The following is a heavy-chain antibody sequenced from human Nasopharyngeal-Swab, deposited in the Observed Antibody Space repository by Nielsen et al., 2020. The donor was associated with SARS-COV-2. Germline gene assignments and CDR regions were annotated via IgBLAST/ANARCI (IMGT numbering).Heavy chain of an antibody. Sequence: GGSLRLSCAASGFSFSSHSMTWVRQAPGKGLVWVSRITPDGSSPSYADSVQGRFTISRDNAKNTLYLQMNSLRVEDTAVYYCVKHQGSSSDQWGQGTLVTVSS. CDR2: ITPDGSSP. V-gene: IGHV3-74*01. J-gene: IGHJ4*02. CDR1: GFSFSSHS. CDR3: VKHQGSSSDQ.